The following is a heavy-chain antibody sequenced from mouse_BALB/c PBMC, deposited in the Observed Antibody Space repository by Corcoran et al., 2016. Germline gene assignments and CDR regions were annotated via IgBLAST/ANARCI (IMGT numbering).Heavy chain of an antibody. Sequence: VTLRESGPGILQLSQTLSLTWYFSGFSLSTSGSGVRWIRQPSGKGLEWLAHIYWDDDKRYNPSLKSRLTISKDTSSNQVFLKITSVDTADTATYYCARRANGYFDYWGQGTTLTVSS. D-gene: IGHD1-1*02. CDR1: GFSLSTSGSG. V-gene: IGHV8-12*01. CDR2: IYWDDDK. CDR3: ARRANGYFDY. J-gene: IGHJ2*01.